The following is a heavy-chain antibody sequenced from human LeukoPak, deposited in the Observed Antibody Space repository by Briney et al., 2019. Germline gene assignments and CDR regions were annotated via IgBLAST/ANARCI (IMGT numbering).Heavy chain of an antibody. D-gene: IGHD1-1*01. CDR2: IYSGGST. V-gene: IGHV3-66*01. Sequence: PGGSLRLSCAASGFTVSSNYMSWVRQAPGKGLEWVSVIYSGGSTYYADSVKGRFTISRDNSKNTLYLQMNSLRAEDTAVYYCASGTRGDAFDIWGQGTMVTVSS. CDR1: GFTVSSNY. CDR3: ASGTRGDAFDI. J-gene: IGHJ3*02.